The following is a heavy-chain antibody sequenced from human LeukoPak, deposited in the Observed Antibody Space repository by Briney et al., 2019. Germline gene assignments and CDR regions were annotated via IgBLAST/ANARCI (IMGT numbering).Heavy chain of an antibody. CDR3: ARVLGASTFDY. Sequence: PGGSLRLSCAASGFTVSSNYMSWVRQAPGKGLEWVSVIYSGGSTYYADSVKGRFTISGDNSKNALYLQMNSLRAEDTAVYYCARVLGASTFDYWGQGTLVTVSS. CDR1: GFTVSSNY. V-gene: IGHV3-53*01. D-gene: IGHD1-26*01. CDR2: IYSGGST. J-gene: IGHJ4*02.